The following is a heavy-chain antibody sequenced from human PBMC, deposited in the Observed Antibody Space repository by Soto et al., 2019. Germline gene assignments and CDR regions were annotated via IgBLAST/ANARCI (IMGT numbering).Heavy chain of an antibody. CDR1: GYTFTSYG. Sequence: ASVKVSCKASGYTFTSYGISWVRQAPGQGLEWMGWISAYNGNTNYAQKLQGRVTMTTDTSTSTAYMELRSLRSDDTAVYYCARVMIIINFNWFDPWGQGTLVTVSS. CDR2: ISAYNGNT. J-gene: IGHJ5*02. V-gene: IGHV1-18*01. CDR3: ARVMIIINFNWFDP. D-gene: IGHD3-10*01.